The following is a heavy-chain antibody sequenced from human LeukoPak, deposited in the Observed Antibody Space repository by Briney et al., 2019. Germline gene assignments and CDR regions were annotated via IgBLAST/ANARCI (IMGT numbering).Heavy chain of an antibody. Sequence: KASETLSLTCKVSGDSISSSTCNWSWIRQPPGKGLEWIGEINHSGSTNYNPSLKSRVTISVDTSKNQFSLKLSSVTAADTAVYYCARILDYRTTKQVNWFDPWGQGTLVTVSS. J-gene: IGHJ5*02. CDR1: GDSISSSTCN. V-gene: IGHV4-39*07. CDR3: ARILDYRTTKQVNWFDP. CDR2: INHSGST. D-gene: IGHD4-11*01.